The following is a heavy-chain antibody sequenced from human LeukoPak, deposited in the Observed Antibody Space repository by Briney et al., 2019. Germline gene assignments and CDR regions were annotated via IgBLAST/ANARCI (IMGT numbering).Heavy chain of an antibody. V-gene: IGHV1-2*02. CDR2: INPNSGGT. J-gene: IGHJ5*02. D-gene: IGHD1-20*01. Sequence: ASVKVSCKASGYTFTGYYMHWVRQAPGQGLEWMGWINPNSGGTNYAQKFQGRVTMTRDTSISTAYMELRRLRSDDTAVYYCAREGPTYNWKRDWFDPWGQGTLATVSS. CDR3: AREGPTYNWKRDWFDP. CDR1: GYTFTGYY.